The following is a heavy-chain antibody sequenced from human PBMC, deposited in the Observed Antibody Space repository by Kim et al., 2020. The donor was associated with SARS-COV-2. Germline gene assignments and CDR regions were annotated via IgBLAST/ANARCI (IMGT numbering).Heavy chain of an antibody. CDR3: ARAGYSANFDY. D-gene: IGHD3-22*01. V-gene: IGHV3-11*01. CDR1: GLSFSDAY. CDR2: ISSGSGSSI. J-gene: IGHJ4*02. Sequence: GGSLRLSCEVSGLSFSDAYMSWIRQTPGKGLEWLSTISSGSGSSIYYAASARGRFTISRDNARNTLFLQMNSLTAGDTAVYYCARAGYSANFDYWGQG.